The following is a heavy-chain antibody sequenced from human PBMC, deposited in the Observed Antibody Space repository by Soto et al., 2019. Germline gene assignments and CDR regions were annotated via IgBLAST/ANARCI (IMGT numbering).Heavy chain of an antibody. CDR2: IWYDGSNK. CDR1: GFTFSSYD. J-gene: IGHJ6*02. D-gene: IGHD2-21*02. Sequence: QVQLVESGGGVVQPGRSLRLSCAASGFTFSSYDMHWVRQAPGKGLEWVAVIWYDGSNKYYADSVKGRFTISRDNSKNTLYLQINSMRAEDTAVYYCARDAEAYCGGDCYYQWLSGMDVWGQGTTVTVS. V-gene: IGHV3-33*01. CDR3: ARDAEAYCGGDCYYQWLSGMDV.